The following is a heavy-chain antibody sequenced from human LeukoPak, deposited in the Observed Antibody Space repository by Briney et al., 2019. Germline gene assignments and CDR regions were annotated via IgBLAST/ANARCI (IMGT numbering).Heavy chain of an antibody. Sequence: GGSLRLSCAASGLTFSSYAMHWVRQAPGKGLEWVAVISYDGSNKYYADSVKGRFTISRDNSKNTLYLQMNSLRAEDTAVYYCARDTYRITMIVVAAYYFDYWGQGTLVTVSS. V-gene: IGHV3-30-3*01. CDR2: ISYDGSNK. D-gene: IGHD3-22*01. CDR1: GLTFSSYA. CDR3: ARDTYRITMIVVAAYYFDY. J-gene: IGHJ4*02.